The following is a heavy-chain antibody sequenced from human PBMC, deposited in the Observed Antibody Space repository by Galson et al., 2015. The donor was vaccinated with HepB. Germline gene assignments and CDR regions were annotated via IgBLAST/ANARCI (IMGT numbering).Heavy chain of an antibody. CDR2: ISDSGGST. Sequence: SLRLSCAASGFTFSSYAKSWVRQAPGKGLEWVSAISDSGGSTYYADSVKGRFTISRDNSKNTLYLQMNSLRAEDTAVYYCARQWELLSYFDYWGQGTLVTVSS. CDR3: ARQWELLSYFDY. J-gene: IGHJ4*02. CDR1: GFTFSSYA. V-gene: IGHV3-23*01. D-gene: IGHD1-26*01.